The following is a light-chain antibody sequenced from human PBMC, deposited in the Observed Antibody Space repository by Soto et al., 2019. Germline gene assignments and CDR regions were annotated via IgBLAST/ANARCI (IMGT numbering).Light chain of an antibody. Sequence: QSALTQPASVSGSPGQSITISCTGTSSDVGGYNYVSWYQQHPGKAPKLMIYDVSNRPSGVSNRFSGSKSGNTASLTISGLQAEDVADYHCSSYSSSSTVVYGGGTKLTVL. CDR3: SSYSSSSTVV. CDR1: SSDVGGYNY. V-gene: IGLV2-14*01. CDR2: DVS. J-gene: IGLJ2*01.